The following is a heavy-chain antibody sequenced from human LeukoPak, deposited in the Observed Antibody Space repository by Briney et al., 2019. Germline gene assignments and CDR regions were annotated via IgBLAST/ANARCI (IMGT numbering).Heavy chain of an antibody. CDR3: AREVWGPEY. V-gene: IGHV3-7*01. J-gene: IGHJ4*02. Sequence: GGSLRLSCAASGFTFTKYWMTWVRQAPGKGLEWVGNIEQDGSDKNYMDSVKGRFTISRDNTKNSVYLQMSSLRAEDTAVYYCAREVWGPEYWGQGTLVTVSS. D-gene: IGHD1-14*01. CDR2: IEQDGSDK. CDR1: GFTFTKYW.